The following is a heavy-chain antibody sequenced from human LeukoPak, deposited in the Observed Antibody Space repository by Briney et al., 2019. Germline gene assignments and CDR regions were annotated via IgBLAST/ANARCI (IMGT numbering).Heavy chain of an antibody. D-gene: IGHD6-13*01. CDR2: INSDGSST. CDR1: GFTFSSYW. J-gene: IGHJ4*02. CDR3: ARVRPGGYSSSWYLGY. Sequence: GGSLRLSCAASGFTFSSYWMHWVRHAPGKGLVWVSRINSDGSSTSYADSVKGRFTISRDNAKNTLYLQMNSLRAEDTAVYYCARVRPGGYSSSWYLGYWGQGTLVTVSS. V-gene: IGHV3-74*01.